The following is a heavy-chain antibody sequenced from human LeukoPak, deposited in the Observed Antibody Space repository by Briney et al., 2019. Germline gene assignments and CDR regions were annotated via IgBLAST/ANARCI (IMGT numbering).Heavy chain of an antibody. CDR3: ATRRGGPYPYYFDH. D-gene: IGHD2-15*01. Sequence: SETLSLTCAVYGDSFSGYYWSWIRQSPGTGLEWIGGLNDRGTTNYNPNLKSRVTISVVTSSNQFSLKLTSVTAADTATYFCATRRGGPYPYYFDHWDQGALVTVSS. CDR2: LNDRGTT. CDR1: GDSFSGYY. J-gene: IGHJ4*02. V-gene: IGHV4-34*01.